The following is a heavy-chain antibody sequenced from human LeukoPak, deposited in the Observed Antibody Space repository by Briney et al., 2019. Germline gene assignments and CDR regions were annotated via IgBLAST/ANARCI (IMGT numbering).Heavy chain of an antibody. CDR1: GFTFSDYY. D-gene: IGHD6-13*01. Sequence: PGGSLRLSCAASGFTFSDYYMSWIRQAPGKGLEWVSYISSSGSTIYYADSVKGRFTISRDNAKNSLYLQMNSLRAEDTAVYYCARETEYSSSWSVDYWGQGTLVTVSS. J-gene: IGHJ4*02. CDR2: ISSSGSTI. V-gene: IGHV3-11*01. CDR3: ARETEYSSSWSVDY.